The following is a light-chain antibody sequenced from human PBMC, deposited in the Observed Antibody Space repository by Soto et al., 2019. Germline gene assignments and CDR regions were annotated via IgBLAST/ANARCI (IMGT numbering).Light chain of an antibody. Sequence: EIVLTQSPGTLSLSPGERATLSCRASQSVTDNYLSWYQQRPGQAPRLLIYGTSSRATGIPDRFSGSRSGTDFTLTISRLEPEDSAVYYCQHYGNSPTFGQGTKVEIK. CDR2: GTS. CDR1: QSVTDNY. J-gene: IGKJ1*01. V-gene: IGKV3-20*01. CDR3: QHYGNSPT.